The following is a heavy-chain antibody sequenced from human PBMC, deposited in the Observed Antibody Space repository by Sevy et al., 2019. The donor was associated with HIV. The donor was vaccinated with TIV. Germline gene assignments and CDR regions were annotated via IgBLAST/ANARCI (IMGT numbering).Heavy chain of an antibody. V-gene: IGHV5-51*01. CDR1: GYRFISYW. J-gene: IGHJ4*02. D-gene: IGHD3-22*01. Sequence: GESLKISCKGSGYRFISYWIGWVRQMPGKGLEWMGIIYPGDSDIRYSPSFQGQVTISADKSISTAYLQWSSLQASDTAMYFCARRGFDSSGYPQYYFDYWGQGTLVTVPS. CDR3: ARRGFDSSGYPQYYFDY. CDR2: IYPGDSDI.